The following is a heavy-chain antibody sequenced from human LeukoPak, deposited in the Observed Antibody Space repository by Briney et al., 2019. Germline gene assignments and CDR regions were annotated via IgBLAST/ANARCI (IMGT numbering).Heavy chain of an antibody. V-gene: IGHV3-48*03. D-gene: IGHD3-10*01. CDR1: GFTFSSYE. CDR2: ISSSGSTI. J-gene: IGHJ4*02. CDR3: ARSHFGELLLPFDY. Sequence: LGGSLRLSCAASGFTFSSYEMNWVRQAPGKGLEWVSYISSSGSTIYYADSVKGRFTISRDNAKNSPYLQMNSLRAEDTAVYYCARSHFGELLLPFDYWGQGTLVTVSS.